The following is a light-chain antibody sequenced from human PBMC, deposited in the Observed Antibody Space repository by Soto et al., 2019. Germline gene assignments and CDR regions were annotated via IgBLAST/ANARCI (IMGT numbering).Light chain of an antibody. CDR3: QQYGSPPWT. CDR1: QSVSNNY. V-gene: IGKV3-20*01. CDR2: GAS. Sequence: EIVLTQSPGTLSLSPGERATLCCRASQSVSNNYLAWYQQKPGQAPRLLIYGASNRATGIPDRFSGSGSGTDFTLTISRLEPEDFAVYYCQQYGSPPWTFGQGTKVDIK. J-gene: IGKJ1*01.